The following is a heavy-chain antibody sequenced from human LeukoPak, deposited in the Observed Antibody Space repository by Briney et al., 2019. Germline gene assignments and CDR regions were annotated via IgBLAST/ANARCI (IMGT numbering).Heavy chain of an antibody. D-gene: IGHD6-6*01. CDR1: GGSFSGYY. Sequence: PSETLSLTCAVYGGSFSGYYWSWIRQPPGKGLEWIGEINHSGSTNYNPSLKSRVTISVDTSKNQFSLKLGSVTAADTAVYYCARGRMAARPGFYYYYYMDVWGKGTTVTVSS. J-gene: IGHJ6*03. CDR3: ARGRMAARPGFYYYYYMDV. CDR2: INHSGST. V-gene: IGHV4-34*01.